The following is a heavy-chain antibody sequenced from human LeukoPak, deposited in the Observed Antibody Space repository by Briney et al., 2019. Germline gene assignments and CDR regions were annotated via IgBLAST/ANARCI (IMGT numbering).Heavy chain of an antibody. CDR1: GGSLSGYY. D-gene: IGHD6-13*01. V-gene: IGHV4-34*01. CDR2: INHSGST. Sequence: PSETLSLTCAVYGGSLSGYYWSWVRQPPGKGLEWIGEINHSGSTNYNPSLKSRVTISVDTSKNQFSLKLSSVTAADTAVYYCAGILGIAAAGDYWGQGTLVTVSS. J-gene: IGHJ4*02. CDR3: AGILGIAAAGDY.